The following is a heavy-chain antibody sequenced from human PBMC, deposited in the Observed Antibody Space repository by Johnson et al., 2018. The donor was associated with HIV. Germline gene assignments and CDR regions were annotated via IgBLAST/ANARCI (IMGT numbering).Heavy chain of an antibody. J-gene: IGHJ3*02. CDR2: ITHDGSKK. CDR1: GFTFSDYA. V-gene: IGHV3-30*04. Sequence: QMLLVESGGGVVQPGRSLRLSCAASGFTFSDYAMHWVRQAPGKGLEWVAIITHDGSKKYYADSVKGRFTISRDNSKNTLYLQMNSPRAEDTALYYCAAHRRDGYNRIQGPRAFDIWGQGTMVTVSS. CDR3: AAHRRDGYNRIQGPRAFDI. D-gene: IGHD5-24*01.